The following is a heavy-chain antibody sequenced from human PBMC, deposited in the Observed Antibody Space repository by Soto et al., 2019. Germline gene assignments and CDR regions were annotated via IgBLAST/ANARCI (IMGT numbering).Heavy chain of an antibody. CDR1: GGSISSGDYY. Sequence: TLSLTCTVSGGSISSGDYYWSWIRQPPGKGLEWIGYIYYSGSTYYNPSLKSRVTISVDTSKNQFSLKLSSVTAADTAVYYCAREARDVDTAMVAWFDPWGQGTLVTVS. V-gene: IGHV4-30-4*01. CDR3: AREARDVDTAMVAWFDP. J-gene: IGHJ5*02. D-gene: IGHD5-18*01. CDR2: IYYSGST.